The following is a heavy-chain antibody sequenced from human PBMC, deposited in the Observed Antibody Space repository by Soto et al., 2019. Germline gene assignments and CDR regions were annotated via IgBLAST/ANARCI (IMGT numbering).Heavy chain of an antibody. CDR1: GGTFSSYA. CDR3: AKDPENYYYGMDV. J-gene: IGHJ6*02. Sequence: QVQLVQSGAEVKKPGSSVKVSCKASGGTFSSYAISWVRQAPGQGLEWMGGIIPIFGTADYAQKFQGRVTITADESTSTAYVELSSVRSEDTAVYCCAKDPENYYYGMDVWGQGTTVTVSS. CDR2: IIPIFGTA. V-gene: IGHV1-69*12.